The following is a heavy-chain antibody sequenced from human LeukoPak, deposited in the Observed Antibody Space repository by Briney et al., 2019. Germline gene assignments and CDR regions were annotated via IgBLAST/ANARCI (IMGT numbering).Heavy chain of an antibody. CDR1: DDSIISSSYY. CDR2: IFFRGNT. V-gene: IGHV4-39*01. CDR3: GRHRDVSGYYALDY. Sequence: SETLSLTCSVSDDSIISSSYYWGWIRQPPGKGLEWIGIIFFRGNTNYSPSLKSRVTMSVDTSKKQFSLNLKSVTAADTAVYYCGRHRDVSGYYALDYWGQGTLVTVSA. D-gene: IGHD3-22*01. J-gene: IGHJ4*02.